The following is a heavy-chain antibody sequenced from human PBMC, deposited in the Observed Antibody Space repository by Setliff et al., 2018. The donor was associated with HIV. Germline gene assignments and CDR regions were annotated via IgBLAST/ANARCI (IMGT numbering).Heavy chain of an antibody. Sequence: ASVKVSCKVSGDTLTELSIHWVRQAPGKGLEWMGGFDPEDGETVYAQKFQGRVTMTEDTSTSTVYMELTSLTSDDTAVYYCARWVDDNSEGSYYHYMDVWGNGASVTVSS. CDR2: FDPEDGET. CDR3: ARWVDDNSEGSYYHYMDV. V-gene: IGHV1-24*01. J-gene: IGHJ6*03. D-gene: IGHD6-25*01. CDR1: GDTLTELS.